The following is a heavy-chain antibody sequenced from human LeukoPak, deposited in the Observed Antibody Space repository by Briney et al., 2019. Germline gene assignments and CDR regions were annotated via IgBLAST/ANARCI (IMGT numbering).Heavy chain of an antibody. D-gene: IGHD3-10*01. J-gene: IGHJ4*02. CDR1: GFTVSSNY. V-gene: IGHV3-66*01. CDR3: ARERRGDYGSGSYYFDY. Sequence: QPGGSLRLSCAASGFTVSSNYMSWVRQAPGKGLEWVSVIYSGGSTYYADSVKGRFTISRDNSKNTLYLQMNSLRAEDTAVYYCARERRGDYGSGSYYFDYWGQGTLVTVSS. CDR2: IYSGGST.